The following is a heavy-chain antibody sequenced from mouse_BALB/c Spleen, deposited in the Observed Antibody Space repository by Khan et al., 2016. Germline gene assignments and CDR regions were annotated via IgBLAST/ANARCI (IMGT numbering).Heavy chain of an antibody. D-gene: IGHD1-1*02. J-gene: IGHJ3*01. CDR1: GFNIKDTY. CDR3: ASGGKYVELGN. V-gene: IGHV14-3*02. CDR2: IDPANGNS. Sequence: EVQLQESGAELVKPGASVKLSCTASGFNIKDTYMHWVKQRPEQGLEWIGRIDPANGNSKYDPKFQGKSAITADNSSNTAYMQLSSLTSEDTAVYYCASGGKYVELGNWGQGTLVTVSA.